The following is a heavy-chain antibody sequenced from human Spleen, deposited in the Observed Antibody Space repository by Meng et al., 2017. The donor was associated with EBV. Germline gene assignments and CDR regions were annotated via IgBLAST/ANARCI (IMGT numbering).Heavy chain of an antibody. J-gene: IGHJ4*02. Sequence: QAQPQEAGPGLVKPSGTLSLTCAVSGGSITSANWWTWVRQPPGKGLEWIGEIFHSGSTNYNPSLKSRVTMSVDKSKNQFSLNLRSVTAADTAVYYCAILWAPVDYWGQGALVTASS. CDR1: GGSITSANW. CDR2: IFHSGST. CDR3: AILWAPVDY. D-gene: IGHD3-16*01. V-gene: IGHV4-4*02.